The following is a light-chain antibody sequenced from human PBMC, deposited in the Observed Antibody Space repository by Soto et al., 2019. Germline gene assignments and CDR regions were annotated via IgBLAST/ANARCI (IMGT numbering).Light chain of an antibody. J-gene: IGKJ1*01. Sequence: EIVLTQSPGTLALSPGERATLSCRASRGVSSAYLAWYQQKPGQAPRLLIYDVSSRATGIPDRFCGSGSGTDFTLTVSRLEPEDFAVYYCQQYGSAPETFGQGTKVEIK. V-gene: IGKV3-20*01. CDR1: RGVSSAY. CDR3: QQYGSAPET. CDR2: DVS.